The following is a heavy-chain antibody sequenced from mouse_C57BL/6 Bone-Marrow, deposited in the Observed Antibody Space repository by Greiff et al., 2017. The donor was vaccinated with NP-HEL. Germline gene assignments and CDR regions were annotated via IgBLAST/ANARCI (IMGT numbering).Heavy chain of an antibody. CDR1: GYTFTDYY. D-gene: IGHD2-3*01. J-gene: IGHJ2*01. V-gene: IGHV1-26*01. Sequence: VQLQQSGPELVKPGASVKISCKASGYTFTDYYMNWVKQSHGKSLEWIGEINPNNGGTSYNQKFKGKATLTVDKSSSTAYMELRSLTSEDSAVYYCARRGMVRGDYWGQGTTLTVSS. CDR2: INPNNGGT. CDR3: ARRGMVRGDY.